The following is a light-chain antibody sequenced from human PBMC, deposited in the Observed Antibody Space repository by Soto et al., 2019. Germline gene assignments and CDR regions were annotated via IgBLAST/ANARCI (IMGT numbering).Light chain of an antibody. CDR2: EVS. Sequence: QSALTQPASVSGSPGKSFTISCTGTSSDVGSYNFVSGYQQHPGKAPKLIIYEVSNRPSGISNRFSGSKSDNTASLTISGLQAEDEADYYCSSYTSSTTSVFGIGTKLTVL. CDR3: SSYTSSTTSV. J-gene: IGLJ1*01. V-gene: IGLV2-14*01. CDR1: SSDVGSYNF.